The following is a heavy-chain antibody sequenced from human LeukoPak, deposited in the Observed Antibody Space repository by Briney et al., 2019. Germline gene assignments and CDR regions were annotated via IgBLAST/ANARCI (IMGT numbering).Heavy chain of an antibody. D-gene: IGHD3-16*01. CDR2: INPNSGGT. J-gene: IGHJ4*02. CDR1: GYTFTGYY. Sequence: GASVKVSCKASGYTFTGYYMHWVRQAPGQGLEWMGWINPNSGGTNYAQKVQGRVTMTRDTSISTAYMELSRLRSDDTAVYYCSITLGAVRSLTNWGKGTPVTVSS. CDR3: SITLGAVRSLTN. V-gene: IGHV1-2*02.